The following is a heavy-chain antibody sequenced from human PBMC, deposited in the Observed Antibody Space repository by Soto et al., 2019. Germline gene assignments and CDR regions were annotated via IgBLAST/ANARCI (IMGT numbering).Heavy chain of an antibody. CDR3: ARDSASQYYFDY. J-gene: IGHJ4*02. V-gene: IGHV3-33*08. Sequence: GGSLRLSCAASGFTFSSYGMHWVRQAPGKGLEWVAVIWYDGSNKYYADSVKGRFTISRDNSKNTLYLQMNSLRAEDTAVYYCARDSASQYYFDYWGQGTLVTVSS. CDR2: IWYDGSNK. CDR1: GFTFSSYG.